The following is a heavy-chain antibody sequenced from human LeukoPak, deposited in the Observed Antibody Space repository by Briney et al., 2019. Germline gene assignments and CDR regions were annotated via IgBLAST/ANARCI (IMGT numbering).Heavy chain of an antibody. J-gene: IGHJ3*02. CDR1: GYTFTSYG. V-gene: IGHV1-18*01. Sequence: GASVKVSCKASGYTFTSYGISWVRQAPGQGLEWMGWISAYNGNTNYAQKLQGRVTMTTDTSTSTAYMELRSLRSDDTAVYYCARVPSSWYGPHGAFDIWGQGTMVTVSS. CDR3: ARVPSSWYGPHGAFDI. CDR2: ISAYNGNT. D-gene: IGHD6-13*01.